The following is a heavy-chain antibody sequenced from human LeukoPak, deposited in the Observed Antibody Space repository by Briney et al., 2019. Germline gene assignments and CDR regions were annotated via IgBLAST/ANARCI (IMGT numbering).Heavy chain of an antibody. CDR2: IYYSGST. D-gene: IGHD6-13*01. J-gene: IGHJ6*03. Sequence: PSETLSLTCTVSGGPISSSRYYWGWIRQPPGKGLEWIGSIYYSGSTYYNPSLKSRVTISVDTSKNQFSLQLSSVTAADTAVYYCARTSSRWSRWYYYYYIGVLGKGTTVTVSS. CDR1: GGPISSSRYY. V-gene: IGHV4-39*01. CDR3: ARTSSRWSRWYYYYYIGV.